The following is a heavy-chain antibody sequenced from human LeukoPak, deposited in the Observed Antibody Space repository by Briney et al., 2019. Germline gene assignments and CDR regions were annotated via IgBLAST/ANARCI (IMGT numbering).Heavy chain of an antibody. Sequence: GASVKVSCKASGSTFTSYGISWVRQATGQGLEWMGWISAYNGNTNYAQKLQGRVTMTTDTSTSTAYMELRSLRSDDTAVYYCARVGARYCSGGSCYLYYFDYWGQGTLVTVSS. D-gene: IGHD2-15*01. CDR3: ARVGARYCSGGSCYLYYFDY. V-gene: IGHV1-18*01. CDR1: GSTFTSYG. J-gene: IGHJ4*02. CDR2: ISAYNGNT.